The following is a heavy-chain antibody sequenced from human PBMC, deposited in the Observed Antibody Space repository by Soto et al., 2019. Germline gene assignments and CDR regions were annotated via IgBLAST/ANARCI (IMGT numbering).Heavy chain of an antibody. CDR2: ISYDGSNK. V-gene: IGHV3-30*18. CDR1: GFDLSDYG. J-gene: IGHJ6*02. CDR3: AKGVGGSPPYYYGMDV. Sequence: QVQLVESGGGVVQPGRSLRLSCAASGFDLSDYGIHWVRQAPGKGLQWVAVISYDGSNKYNADSVKGRFTISRDKSNNPLYLQMNRLRPEDTAVYYCAKGVGGSPPYYYGMDVWGQGTTVTVS. D-gene: IGHD6-25*01.